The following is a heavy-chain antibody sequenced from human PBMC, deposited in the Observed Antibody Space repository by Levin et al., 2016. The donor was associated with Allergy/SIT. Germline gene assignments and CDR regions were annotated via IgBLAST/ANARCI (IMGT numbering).Heavy chain of an antibody. D-gene: IGHD6-13*01. CDR1: GFTFRTHA. J-gene: IGHJ6*02. CDR3: ARDRRSRAAAGKKYYYYGLDV. Sequence: LSLTCAASGFTFRTHAMYWVRQGPGKGLEWVALTWFDGDNKYYADSVKGRFTISRDNSKNTLYLQMNSLRAEDTGVYYCARDRRSRAAAGKKYYYYGLDVWGQGTTVTVSS. V-gene: IGHV3-33*07. CDR2: TWFDGDNK.